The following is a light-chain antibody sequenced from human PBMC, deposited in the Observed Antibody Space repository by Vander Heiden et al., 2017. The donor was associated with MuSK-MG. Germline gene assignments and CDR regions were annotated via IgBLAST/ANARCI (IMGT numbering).Light chain of an antibody. CDR3: QQYDKLPPFT. V-gene: IGKV1-33*01. CDR1: QDISNY. Sequence: DIQMTQSPSSLSASVGDRVTITCQASQDISNYLNWYQQKPGKAPKLLIYDASNLETGVPSRFSGSGSGTDFTFTISSLQPEDIATYYCQQYDKLPPFTFGPGTKVDIK. J-gene: IGKJ3*01. CDR2: DAS.